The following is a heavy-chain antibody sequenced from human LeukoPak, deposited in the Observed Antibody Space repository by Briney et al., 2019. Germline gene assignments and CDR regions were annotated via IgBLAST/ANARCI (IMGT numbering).Heavy chain of an antibody. Sequence: GASVKVSCKASGYTFTSYYMHWVRQAPGQGLEWMGITNPSGGNTNYAQKFQGRVTMTRDTSTSTVYMELSSLRSEDTAVYYCARGDHVRIYAESAFDIWGQGTMVTVSS. D-gene: IGHD5/OR15-5a*01. CDR2: TNPSGGNT. J-gene: IGHJ3*02. CDR3: ARGDHVRIYAESAFDI. V-gene: IGHV1-46*01. CDR1: GYTFTSYY.